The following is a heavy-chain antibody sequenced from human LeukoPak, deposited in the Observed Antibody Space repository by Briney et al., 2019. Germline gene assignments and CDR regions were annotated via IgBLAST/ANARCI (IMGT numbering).Heavy chain of an antibody. CDR3: ARPSSGWYVLDY. CDR2: IDPSDSYI. CDR1: GYSFTSYW. Sequence: GESLKISCKGSGYSFTSYWISWVRQMPGKGLEWMGRIDPSDSYINYSPSFQGHVSISADKSISTAYLQWSSLKASDTAMYYCARPSSGWYVLDYWGQGTLVTVSS. J-gene: IGHJ4*02. V-gene: IGHV5-10-1*01. D-gene: IGHD6-19*01.